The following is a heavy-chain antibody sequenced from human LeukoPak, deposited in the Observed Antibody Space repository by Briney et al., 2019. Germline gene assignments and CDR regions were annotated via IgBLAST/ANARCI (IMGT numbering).Heavy chain of an antibody. CDR3: ARGHLPAADAFDI. V-gene: IGHV1-8*03. CDR1: GDTFTSYD. D-gene: IGHD1-14*01. CDR2: MNPNSGNT. Sequence: ASVKVSCKASGDTFTSYDINWVRQATGQGLEWMGWMNPNSGNTGYAQKFQGRVTITRNTSISTAYMELSSLRSEDTAVYYCARGHLPAADAFDISGQGTMVTVSS. J-gene: IGHJ3*02.